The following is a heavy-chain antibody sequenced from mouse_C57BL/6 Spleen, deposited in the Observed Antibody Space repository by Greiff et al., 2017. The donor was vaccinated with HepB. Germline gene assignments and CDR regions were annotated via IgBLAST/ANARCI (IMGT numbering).Heavy chain of an antibody. CDR1: GYTFTDHT. V-gene: IGHV1-78*01. Sequence: VQLQQSDAELVKPGASVKISCKVSGYTFTDHTIHWMKQRPEQGLEWIGYIYPRDGSTKYNEKFKGKATLTADKSSSTAYMQLNSLTSEDSAVYFCSRSDYYGSSFYYYAMDYWGQGTSVTVSS. CDR2: IYPRDGST. D-gene: IGHD1-1*01. CDR3: SRSDYYGSSFYYYAMDY. J-gene: IGHJ4*01.